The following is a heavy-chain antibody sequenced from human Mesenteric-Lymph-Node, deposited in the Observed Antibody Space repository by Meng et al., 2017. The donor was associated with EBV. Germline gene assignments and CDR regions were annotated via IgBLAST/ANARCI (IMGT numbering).Heavy chain of an antibody. D-gene: IGHD3-3*01. V-gene: IGHV4-39*07. CDR1: GGFISRSGFY. Sequence: QRRRQESGPGLLRPSWTLSLTFTVSGGFISRSGFYWGCIRQPPGKGLEWIGRVSYSGTTSYNPSLRSRVTISADTSKNQFSLRLTSLTAADTAIYYCAGRGFYTLFDYWGQGTLVTVSS. CDR2: VSYSGTT. J-gene: IGHJ4*02. CDR3: AGRGFYTLFDY.